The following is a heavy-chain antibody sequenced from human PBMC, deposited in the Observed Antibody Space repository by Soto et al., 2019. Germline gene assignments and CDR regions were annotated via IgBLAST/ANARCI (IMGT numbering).Heavy chain of an antibody. J-gene: IGHJ6*02. Sequence: ASVKVSCKASGGTFSSYAISWVRQAPGQGLEWMGGIIPIFGTANYAQKFQGRVTITADESTSTAYMELSSLRSEDTAVYYCASGISGDTYYYDSSGDYYGMDVWGQGTTVTVSS. CDR1: GGTFSSYA. D-gene: IGHD3-22*01. CDR3: ASGISGDTYYYDSSGDYYGMDV. CDR2: IIPIFGTA. V-gene: IGHV1-69*13.